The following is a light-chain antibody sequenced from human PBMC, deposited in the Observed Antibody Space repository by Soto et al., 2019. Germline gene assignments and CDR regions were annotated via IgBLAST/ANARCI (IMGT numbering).Light chain of an antibody. J-gene: IGLJ1*01. Sequence: SVLTQPPSASGSPGQSVTISCTGTSSDVGGYNYVSWYQQHPGKAPKLMIYEVSKRPSGVPDRFSGSKSGNTASLTVSGLQAEDEADYYCSSYGGSIYVFGTGTKVTVL. V-gene: IGLV2-8*01. CDR1: SSDVGGYNY. CDR2: EVS. CDR3: SSYGGSIYV.